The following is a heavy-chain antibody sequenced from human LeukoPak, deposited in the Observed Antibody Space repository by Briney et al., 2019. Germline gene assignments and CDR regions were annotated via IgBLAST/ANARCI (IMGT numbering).Heavy chain of an antibody. CDR1: GGSISSGGYY. CDR3: ARGGIAARLMYGFQNWFAP. V-gene: IGHV4-31*03. CDR2: IYYSGST. Sequence: SETLSLTCTVSGGSISSGGYYWSWIRQHPGKGLEWIGYIYYSGSTYYNPSLKSRVTISVDTSKNQFSLKLSSVTAADTAVYYCARGGIAARLMYGFQNWFAPWGQGTLVTVSS. J-gene: IGHJ5*02. D-gene: IGHD6-6*01.